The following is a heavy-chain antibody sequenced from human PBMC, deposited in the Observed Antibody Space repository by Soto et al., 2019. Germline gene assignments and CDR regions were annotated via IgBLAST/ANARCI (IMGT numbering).Heavy chain of an antibody. CDR2: IYYSGST. J-gene: IGHJ4*02. CDR3: ARVLYGDYVFIL. V-gene: IGHV4-31*03. D-gene: IGHD4-17*01. Sequence: SETLSLTCTVSGGSISSGGYYWSWIRQHPGKGLEWIGYIYYSGSTYYNPSLKSRVTISVDTSKNQFSLKLSSVTAADTAVYCCARVLYGDYVFILWGQGTLVTVSS. CDR1: GGSISSGGYY.